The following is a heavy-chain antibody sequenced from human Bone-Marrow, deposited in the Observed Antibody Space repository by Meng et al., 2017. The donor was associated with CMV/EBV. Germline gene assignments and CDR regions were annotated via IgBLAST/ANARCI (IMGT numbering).Heavy chain of an antibody. V-gene: IGHV3-20*04. D-gene: IGHD6-13*01. CDR3: ARDGWIAAAAYYFDY. Sequence: VGSGGCVIRRVGSLSLSCVASGFTFDDFGMSWVRQAPRKGLEWVSDIDWNGGNTHYADSVKGRFTISRDNAKNSLHLQMNSLGAEDTAVYYCARDGWIAAAAYYFDYWGQGTLVTVSS. CDR1: GFTFDDFG. J-gene: IGHJ4*02. CDR2: IDWNGGNT.